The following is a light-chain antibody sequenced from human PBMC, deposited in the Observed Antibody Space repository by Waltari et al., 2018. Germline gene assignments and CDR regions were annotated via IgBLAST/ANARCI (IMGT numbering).Light chain of an antibody. J-gene: IGKJ2*01. V-gene: IGKV4-1*01. CDR3: QQYYTSPYT. Sequence: DIVMTQSPDSLAVSLGERATINCKSSPTVLYSSNNKNYLAWYQQKPGQRPKPVIYWASTREAGVPDRFSASGSETDFNFTISSLQAEDVAVYYCQQYYTSPYTFAQGTKLEI. CDR1: PTVLYSSNNKNY. CDR2: WAS.